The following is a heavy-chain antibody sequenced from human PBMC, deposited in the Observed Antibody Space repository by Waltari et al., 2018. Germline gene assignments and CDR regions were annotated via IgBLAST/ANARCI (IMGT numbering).Heavy chain of an antibody. CDR2: IHGSGRS. Sequence: TLSVTCAVSGDSISGTYWWSWLRQPPGKGLEWIGQIHGSGRSNYNPSLESRVTVSIDTSNNHFSLKVTSATAADTAVYYCARDRGRGLYLDSWGQGTLVPVSP. CDR3: ARDRGRGLYLDS. J-gene: IGHJ4*02. D-gene: IGHD2-15*01. V-gene: IGHV4-4*02. CDR1: GDSISGTYW.